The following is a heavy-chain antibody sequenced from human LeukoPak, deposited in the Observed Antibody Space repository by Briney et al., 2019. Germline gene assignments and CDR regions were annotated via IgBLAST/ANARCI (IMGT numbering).Heavy chain of an antibody. CDR3: ARDYDFWSGYYTGIFDY. D-gene: IGHD3-3*01. J-gene: IGHJ4*02. V-gene: IGHV3-48*01. CDR1: GFTFNSYS. Sequence: GGSLRLSCAASGFTFNSYSMNWVRQAPGKGLEWVSYISSSSSTMYYADSVKGRFTISRDNAKNSLYLQMNSLRAEDTAVYYCARDYDFWSGYYTGIFDYWGQGTLVTVSS. CDR2: ISSSSSTM.